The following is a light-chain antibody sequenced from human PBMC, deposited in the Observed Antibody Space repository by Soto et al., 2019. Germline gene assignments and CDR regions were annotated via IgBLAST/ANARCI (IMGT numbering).Light chain of an antibody. J-gene: IGKJ4*01. CDR1: QSVSSY. CDR2: DAS. V-gene: IGKV3-11*01. CDR3: QQRSNWPLLT. Sequence: EIVLTQSPATLSLSPGERATLSCRASQSVSSYLAWYQQKPGQAPRLLIYDASNRATGTPARFSGSGSGTDFTLTISSLEPEDFAVYYWQQRSNWPLLTFGGGTKVEIK.